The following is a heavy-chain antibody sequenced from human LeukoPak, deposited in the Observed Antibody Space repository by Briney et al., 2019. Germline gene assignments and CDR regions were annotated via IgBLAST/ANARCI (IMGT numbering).Heavy chain of an antibody. CDR1: GGSISSGGYY. J-gene: IGHJ4*02. D-gene: IGHD6-13*01. V-gene: IGHV4-31*03. CDR2: MSYSGDT. CDR3: AVKVAATGYY. Sequence: PSETLSLTCTVSGGSISSGGYYWSWLRQHPGTDLEGIGYMSYSGDTYYNASLKSRITISLDTSKNQFSLKLSSVTAADTAVYYCAVKVAATGYYWGQGTLVTVSS.